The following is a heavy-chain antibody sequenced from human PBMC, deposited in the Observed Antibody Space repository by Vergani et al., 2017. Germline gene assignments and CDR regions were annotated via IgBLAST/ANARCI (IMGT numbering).Heavy chain of an antibody. CDR3: VRDRYEGTSPYNGRLLGH. CDR2: IWHDGGNK. J-gene: IGHJ4*02. CDR1: GFTVTNYA. Sequence: QVQLVESGGGVVQPGRSLRLSCVMSGFTVTNYAIFWVRQAPGQGLGWVSVIWHDGGNKHFADSVAGRFAISRDDSKKTVYLEMTNLRAEDTALYYCVRDRYEGTSPYNGRLLGHWGQGTRVTVSS. D-gene: IGHD1-1*01. V-gene: IGHV3-33*01.